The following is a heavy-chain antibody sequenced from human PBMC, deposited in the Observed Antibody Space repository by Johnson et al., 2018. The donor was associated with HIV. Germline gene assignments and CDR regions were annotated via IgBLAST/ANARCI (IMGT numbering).Heavy chain of an antibody. CDR2: IKTDGSST. CDR1: GFTFSNYW. CDR3: ARETYYDSSGLQIDTLDI. V-gene: IGHV3-64*01. D-gene: IGHD3-22*01. Sequence: VQLVESGGGLVQPGGSLRLSCAASGFTFSNYWMEWVRQAPGKGLVWVSRIKTDGSSTYYANSVKGRFTISRDNSKNTLYLKMGSLRTEDMAVYYCARETYYDSSGLQIDTLDIWGQGTLVTVSS. J-gene: IGHJ3*02.